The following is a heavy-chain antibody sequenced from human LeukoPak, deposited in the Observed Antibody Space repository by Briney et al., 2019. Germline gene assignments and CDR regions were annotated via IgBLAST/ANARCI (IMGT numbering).Heavy chain of an antibody. CDR3: ARRASARGPPPNDFIYDT. CDR1: GYSFTAHW. CDR2: IYPGDSDA. D-gene: IGHD2-2*01. V-gene: IGHV5-51*01. J-gene: IGHJ5*02. Sequence: GESLQISCKGSGYSFTAHWIAWVRQVPGKGLEWMGIIYPGDSDARYSPSFQGQVTISVDKSISTAYLHWSSLKASDTAMYFCARRASARGPPPNDFIYDTWGQGTLVTVSS.